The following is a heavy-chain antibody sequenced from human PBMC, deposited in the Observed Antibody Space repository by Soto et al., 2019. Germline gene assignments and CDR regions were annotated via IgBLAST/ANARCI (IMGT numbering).Heavy chain of an antibody. CDR2: ISSSGSTI. Sequence: PGGSLRLSCAASGFTFSSYAMSWVRQAPGKGLEWVSYISSSGSTIYYADSVKGRFTISRDNAKNSLYLQMNSLRAEDTAVYYCAREPPFYVWGSYRTSYFDYWGQGTLVTVSS. CDR1: GFTFSSYA. J-gene: IGHJ4*02. V-gene: IGHV3-48*03. D-gene: IGHD3-16*02. CDR3: AREPPFYVWGSYRTSYFDY.